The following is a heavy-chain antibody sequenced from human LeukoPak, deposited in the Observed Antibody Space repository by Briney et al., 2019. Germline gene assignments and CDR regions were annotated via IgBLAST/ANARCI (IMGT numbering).Heavy chain of an antibody. CDR3: ARESGSGSYYKDAFDI. V-gene: IGHV1-2*02. D-gene: IGHD3-10*01. CDR1: GYTFTGYY. J-gene: IGHJ3*02. Sequence: ASVKVSCKASGYTFTGYYMHWVRQAPGQGLEWMGWINPNIGGTNYAQKFQGRVTMTTDTSISTAYRELSRLRSDDTAVYYCARESGSGSYYKDAFDIWGQGTIVTVSS. CDR2: INPNIGGT.